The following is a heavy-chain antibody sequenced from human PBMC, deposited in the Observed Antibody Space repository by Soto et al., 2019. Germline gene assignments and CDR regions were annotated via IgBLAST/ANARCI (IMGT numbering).Heavy chain of an antibody. J-gene: IGHJ6*03. CDR3: ARVGYSGYDYYYYYYMDV. CDR2: IYYSGST. Sequence: XXLXESGXGLXXXXQTXSXXXTXXGXXISSGGYYWSWIRQHPGKSLEWIGYIYYSGSTYYNPSLKSRVTISVDTSKNQFSLKLSSVTAADTAVYYCARVGYSGYDYYYYYYMDVWGKGTTVTVSS. D-gene: IGHD5-12*01. V-gene: IGHV4-31*03. CDR1: GXXISSGGYY.